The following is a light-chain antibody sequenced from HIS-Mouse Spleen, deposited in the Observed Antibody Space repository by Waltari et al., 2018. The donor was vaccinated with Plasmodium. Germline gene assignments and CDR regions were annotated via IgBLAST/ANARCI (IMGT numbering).Light chain of an antibody. Sequence: EIVLTQSPATLSLSPGARATLSRRASQSVSSYLAWYQQKPGQAPRLLIYDASNRATGIPARFSGSGSGTDFTLTISSLEPEDFAVYYCQQRSNWPPYTFGQGTKLEIK. CDR2: DAS. J-gene: IGKJ2*01. V-gene: IGKV3-11*01. CDR1: QSVSSY. CDR3: QQRSNWPPYT.